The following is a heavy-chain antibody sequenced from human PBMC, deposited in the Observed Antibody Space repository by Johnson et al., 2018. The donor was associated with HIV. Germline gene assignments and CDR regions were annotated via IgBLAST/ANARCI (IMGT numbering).Heavy chain of an antibody. Sequence: VQLVESGGGLVKPGGSLRLSCAASGFTFSSYAMHWVRQAPGKGLEWVANIKQDGSERYYADSVKGRFTISRDNSKNTLYLQMNSLRAEDTAVYYCAKDLSSGWGQGTLVTVSS. CDR3: AKDLSSG. V-gene: IGHV3-30*02. J-gene: IGHJ3*01. CDR2: IKQDGSER. CDR1: GFTFSSYA. D-gene: IGHD6-19*01.